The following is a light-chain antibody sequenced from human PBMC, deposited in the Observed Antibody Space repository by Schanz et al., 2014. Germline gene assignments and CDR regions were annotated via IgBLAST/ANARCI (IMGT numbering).Light chain of an antibody. CDR3: QQYDSYSS. Sequence: DIQVTQSPSTLSASVGDRVTITCRTSESVGRWLAWYQQKPGKAPTLLIYDASRLESGVPSRFSGSGSATEFTLTISNLQPDDVATYYCQQYDSYSSFGQGTKVEIK. CDR2: DAS. V-gene: IGKV1-5*01. CDR1: ESVGRW. J-gene: IGKJ1*01.